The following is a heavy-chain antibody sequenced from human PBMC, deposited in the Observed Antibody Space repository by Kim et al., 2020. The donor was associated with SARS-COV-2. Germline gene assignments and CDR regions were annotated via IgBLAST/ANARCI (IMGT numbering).Heavy chain of an antibody. V-gene: IGHV3-33*01. Sequence: GGSLRLSCAASGFTFSSYGMHWVRQAPGKGLEWVAVIWYDGSNKYYADSVKGRSTISRDNSKNTLYLQMNSLRAEDTAVYYCARDEETRKYFDLWGRGTLFTVSS. CDR2: IWYDGSNK. CDR1: GFTFSSYG. J-gene: IGHJ2*01. CDR3: ARDEETRKYFDL. D-gene: IGHD1-1*01.